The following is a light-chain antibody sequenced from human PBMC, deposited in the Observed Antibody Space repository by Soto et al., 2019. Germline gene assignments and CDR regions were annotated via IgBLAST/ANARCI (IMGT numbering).Light chain of an antibody. CDR2: ATS. CDR1: QSISNF. CDR3: QQSYTSPPGFS. J-gene: IGKJ3*01. Sequence: DIQMTQSPSSLSASVGDRVTITCRASQSISNFLNWYQQKPGEAPRLLIYATSHLQSGVPSRFSGSGSGTDFTLTISSVQPEDFATYYCQQSYTSPPGFSFGPGKKVDI. V-gene: IGKV1-39*01.